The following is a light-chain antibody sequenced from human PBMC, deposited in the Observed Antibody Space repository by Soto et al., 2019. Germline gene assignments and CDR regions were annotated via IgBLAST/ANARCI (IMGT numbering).Light chain of an antibody. CDR3: QQYDDFPWT. J-gene: IGKJ1*01. CDR2: EAS. Sequence: DIQMTQSPSTLSASVGDRVTITCRASQSVSSWLAWYQQKPGKAPRILIYEASSLQTGAPSRFSASGSGTEFTLTINGLQPDDFATYYCQQYDDFPWTFGQGTKVEI. V-gene: IGKV1-5*01. CDR1: QSVSSW.